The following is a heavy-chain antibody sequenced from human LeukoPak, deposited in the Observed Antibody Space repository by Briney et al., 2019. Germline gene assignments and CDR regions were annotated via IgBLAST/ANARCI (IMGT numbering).Heavy chain of an antibody. CDR3: ARGGIAAAGTPYYFDY. CDR1: GYTFTGYY. V-gene: IGHV1-2*02. D-gene: IGHD6-13*01. CDR2: INPNSGGT. Sequence: ASVKVSCKASGYTFTGYYMHWVRQAPGQGLEWMGWINPNSGGTNYAQKFQGRVTMTRDTSISTAYMELSRLRSDDTAVYYCARGGIAAAGTPYYFDYWDQGTLVTVSS. J-gene: IGHJ4*02.